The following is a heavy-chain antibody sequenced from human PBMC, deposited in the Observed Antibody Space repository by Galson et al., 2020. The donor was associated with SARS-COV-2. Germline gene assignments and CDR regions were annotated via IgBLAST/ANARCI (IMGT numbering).Heavy chain of an antibody. CDR1: SGSINAYY. Sequence: SLTCNVSSGSINAYYWSWIRQPPGKGLEWIAYIYYSGGANYNPSLESRVTIAVDTSKNQFSLHLRSVTAADPAVYYCARAGRERCSGGSCYPKFDYWGQGTLVTVSS. CDR2: IYYSGGA. CDR3: ARAGRERCSGGSCYPKFDY. J-gene: IGHJ4*02. D-gene: IGHD2-15*01. V-gene: IGHV4-59*01.